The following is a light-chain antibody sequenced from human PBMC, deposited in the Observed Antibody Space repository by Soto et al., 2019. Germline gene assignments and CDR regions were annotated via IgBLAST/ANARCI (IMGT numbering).Light chain of an antibody. J-gene: IGKJ5*01. V-gene: IGKV3-11*01. Sequence: EIVLTQSPATLSLSAGERATLSCRASQSVGIYLAWYQHKPGQAPRLLIYDASNRATGIPGRFSGRGSGTDLTLTISSLEPEDFAVYYCQQRSSWPLITFGQGTRLEIK. CDR3: QQRSSWPLIT. CDR2: DAS. CDR1: QSVGIY.